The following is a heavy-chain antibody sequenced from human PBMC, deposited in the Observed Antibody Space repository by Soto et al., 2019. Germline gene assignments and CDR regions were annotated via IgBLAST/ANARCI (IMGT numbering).Heavy chain of an antibody. CDR2: INPLNSDL. D-gene: IGHD2-8*01. CDR3: ARHMLLFISPREYYAMDV. CDR1: GYSFSTYW. V-gene: IGHV5-51*01. J-gene: IGHJ6*02. Sequence: GESLKISCKGYGYSFSTYWIVWVRQLPGKGLEWMGIINPLNSDLRYSPSFQGQVTLSADKSISTTYLQWSSLRASDTAMYYCARHMLLFISPREYYAMDVWGPAPSVTGS.